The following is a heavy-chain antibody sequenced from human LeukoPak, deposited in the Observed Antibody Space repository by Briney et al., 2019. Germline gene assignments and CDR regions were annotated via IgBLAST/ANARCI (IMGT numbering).Heavy chain of an antibody. CDR1: GGSISSYY. CDR2: IYYSGST. CDR3: ARSAAGHQYYFDY. V-gene: IGHV4-59*01. D-gene: IGHD2-2*01. J-gene: IGHJ4*02. Sequence: SETLSLTCTVSGGSISSYYWSWIRQPPGKGLEWIGYIYYSGSTNYNPSLKSRVTISVDRSKNQFSLKLSSLTAADTAVYYCARSAAGHQYYFDYWGRGTLVTVFS.